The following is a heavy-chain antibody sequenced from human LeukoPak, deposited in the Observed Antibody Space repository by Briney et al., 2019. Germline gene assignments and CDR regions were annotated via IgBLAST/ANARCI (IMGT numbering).Heavy chain of an antibody. CDR1: GFTFSSYS. CDR2: ISSSSSYI. Sequence: SGGSLRLSCAASGFTFSSYSMNWVRQAPGKGLEWVSSISSSSSYIYYADSVEGRFTISRDNAKNSLYLQMNSLRAEDTAVYYCARVKDDYGDYFDYWGQGTLVTVSS. V-gene: IGHV3-21*01. CDR3: ARVKDDYGDYFDY. D-gene: IGHD4-17*01. J-gene: IGHJ4*02.